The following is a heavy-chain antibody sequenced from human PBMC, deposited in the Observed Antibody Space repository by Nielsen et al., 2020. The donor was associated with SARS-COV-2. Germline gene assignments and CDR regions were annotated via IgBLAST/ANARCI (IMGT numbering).Heavy chain of an antibody. Sequence: GGSRRLSCAASGFTLNIYAMAWVRRAPGRGLEWVSGTSASGASTYYADSVKGRFSISRDNSRNTLYLQMNSLRVEYPARDFCEKDAVFRGDSSYIWGQVTVVTVSS. CDR1: GFTLNIYA. D-gene: IGHD3-10*01. CDR2: TSASGAST. J-gene: IGHJ3*02. V-gene: IGHV3-23*01. CDR3: EKDAVFRGDSSYI.